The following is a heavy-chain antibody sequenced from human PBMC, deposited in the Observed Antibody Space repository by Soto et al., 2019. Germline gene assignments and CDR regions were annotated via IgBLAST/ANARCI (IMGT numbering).Heavy chain of an antibody. V-gene: IGHV3-23*01. J-gene: IGHJ2*01. CDR3: AKDKPEYYHFWSGPTPGTVPWYFDL. Sequence: PGGSLRLSXAASGFTFSSYAMSWVRQAPGKGLEWVSAISGSGGSTYYADSVKGRFTISRDNSKNTLYLQMNSLRAEDTAVYYCAKDKPEYYHFWSGPTPGTVPWYFDLWGRGTLVTVSS. CDR1: GFTFSSYA. CDR2: ISGSGGST. D-gene: IGHD3-3*01.